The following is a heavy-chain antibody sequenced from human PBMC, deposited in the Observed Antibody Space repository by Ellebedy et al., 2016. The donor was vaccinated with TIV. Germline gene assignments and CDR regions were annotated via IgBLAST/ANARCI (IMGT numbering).Heavy chain of an antibody. CDR2: IDWDDDK. J-gene: IGHJ4*02. Sequence: SGPTLVKPTQTLTLTCTFSGFSLSTTRVSVSWIRQPPEKALEWLARIDWDDDKYFNASLRTRLTISKDTSKNQVVLTMTNMDPVDTATYYCARTDGSGWAFDSWGQGTLVTVSS. CDR3: ARTDGSGWAFDS. CDR1: GFSLSTTRVS. D-gene: IGHD6-19*01. V-gene: IGHV2-70*11.